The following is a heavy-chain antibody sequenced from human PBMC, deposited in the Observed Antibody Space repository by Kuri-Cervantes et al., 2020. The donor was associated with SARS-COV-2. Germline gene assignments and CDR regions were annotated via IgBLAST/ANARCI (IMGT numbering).Heavy chain of an antibody. CDR3: AKDVAAGTRAPPEYFQH. D-gene: IGHD6-13*01. CDR2: ISGSGAST. CDR1: GFTFSKYA. V-gene: IGHV3-23*01. Sequence: GESLKISCAASGFTFSKYAMSWVRQAPGKGLEWVSAISGSGASTYYTESVNGRFTISRDNSKDTLYLQMNSLRAEDTAVYYCAKDVAAGTRAPPEYFQHWGQGTLVTVSS. J-gene: IGHJ1*01.